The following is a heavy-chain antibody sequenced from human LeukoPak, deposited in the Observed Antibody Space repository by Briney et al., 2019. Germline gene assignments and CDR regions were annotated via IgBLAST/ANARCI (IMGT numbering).Heavy chain of an antibody. V-gene: IGHV4-39*02. Sequence: PSDTLSVTHTVSDCSIRDSDTYGLAWIRPPPGKGLEWIATISYSGTTYYNPSFKSRVTISMDTSKKQFSLKLSSVSAAVTAVYFCARECPGPPYVYWGQGTLVTVSS. CDR1: DCSIRDSDTYG. CDR3: ARECPGPPYVY. D-gene: IGHD3-10*02. J-gene: IGHJ4*02. CDR2: ISYSGTT.